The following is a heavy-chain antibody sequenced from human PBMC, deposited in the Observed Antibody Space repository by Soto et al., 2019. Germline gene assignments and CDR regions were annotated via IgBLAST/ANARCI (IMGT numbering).Heavy chain of an antibody. CDR2: ISGSGTTA. CDR3: AKTTDGWFSAFEI. J-gene: IGHJ3*02. CDR1: GFIFSSYA. V-gene: IGHV3-23*01. Sequence: EVQLLESGGGLVQPGGSLRLSCAASGFIFSSYAMSWVRQAPGKGLEWVSAISGSGTTAYYADSVKGRFTLSRDNSKKTMYLQMHSLRAEDTAVYYCAKTTDGWFSAFEIWGQGTMVTVSS. D-gene: IGHD6-19*01.